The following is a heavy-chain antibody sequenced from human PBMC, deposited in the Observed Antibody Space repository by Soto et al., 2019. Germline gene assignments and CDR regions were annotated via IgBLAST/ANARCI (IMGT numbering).Heavy chain of an antibody. CDR1: GFTFSDHY. Sequence: GGSLRLSCAASGFTFSDHYMDWVRQSPGKGLEWVGRTRNKAMSYTTEYAASVKGRFTVSRDDSNNSLYLQMNGLKTEDTALYYCARVRSSSWRLDAFDICGQGTVVTVSS. CDR3: ARVRSSSWRLDAFDI. D-gene: IGHD6-13*01. CDR2: TRNKAMSYTT. V-gene: IGHV3-72*01. J-gene: IGHJ3*02.